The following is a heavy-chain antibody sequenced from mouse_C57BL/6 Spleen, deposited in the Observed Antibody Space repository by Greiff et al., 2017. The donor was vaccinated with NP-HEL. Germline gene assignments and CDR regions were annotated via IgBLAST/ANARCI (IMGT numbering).Heavy chain of an antibody. J-gene: IGHJ4*01. V-gene: IGHV1-22*01. CDR3: ARGRVTTKRNAMDY. D-gene: IGHD2-2*01. Sequence: EVQVVESGPELVKPGASVKMSCKASGYTFTDYNMHWVKQSHGKSLEWIGYINPNNGGTSYNQKFKGKATLTVNKSSSTAYMELRSLTSEDSAVYYCARGRVTTKRNAMDYWGQGTSVTVSS. CDR2: INPNNGGT. CDR1: GYTFTDYN.